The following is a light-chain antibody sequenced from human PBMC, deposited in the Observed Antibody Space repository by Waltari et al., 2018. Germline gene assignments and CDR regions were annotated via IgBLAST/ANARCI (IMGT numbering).Light chain of an antibody. Sequence: EIVLTQSPATLSLSPGARATLSCSASQSISTYLRWYQQKPGQAPRLLIYDASKRDSDVPDRFSGSGSGTDFTLAISSLEPEDFAVYYCQHRANWPLTFGGGTKVEIK. J-gene: IGKJ4*01. CDR3: QHRANWPLT. V-gene: IGKV3-11*01. CDR2: DAS. CDR1: QSISTY.